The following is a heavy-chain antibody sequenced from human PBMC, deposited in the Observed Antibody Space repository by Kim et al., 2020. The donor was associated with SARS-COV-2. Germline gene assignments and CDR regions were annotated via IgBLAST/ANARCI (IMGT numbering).Heavy chain of an antibody. Sequence: SETLSLTCTVSGYSISSGYYWGWIRQPPGKGLEWIGSIYHSGSTYYNPSLKSRVTISVDTSKNQFSLKLSSVTAADTAVYYCARGRPIGARWELVQGPFDYWGQGTLVTVSS. V-gene: IGHV4-38-2*02. CDR3: ARGRPIGARWELVQGPFDY. CDR1: GYSISSGYY. CDR2: IYHSGST. D-gene: IGHD2-15*01. J-gene: IGHJ4*02.